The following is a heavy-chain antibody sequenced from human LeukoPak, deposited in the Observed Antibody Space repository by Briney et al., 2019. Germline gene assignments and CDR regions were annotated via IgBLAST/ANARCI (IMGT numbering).Heavy chain of an antibody. CDR3: AKDPPTVMANAFHI. Sequence: PGGSLRLSCAASGFTFSSYGMSWVRQAPGKGLAWVSGINTSGGTTYYADSVKGRFTISRDNSKNTLYLQMNSLRADDTAAHYCAKDPPTVMANAFHIWGQGTMVPLSS. D-gene: IGHD5-18*01. CDR2: INTSGGTT. J-gene: IGHJ3*02. V-gene: IGHV3-23*01. CDR1: GFTFSSYG.